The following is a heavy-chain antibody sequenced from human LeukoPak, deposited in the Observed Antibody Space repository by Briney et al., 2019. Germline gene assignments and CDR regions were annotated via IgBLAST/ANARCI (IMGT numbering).Heavy chain of an antibody. V-gene: IGHV4-30-4*08. CDR1: GGSVTADNYF. J-gene: IGHJ4*02. Sequence: KSSETLSLTCTVSGGSVTADNYFWSWTRQPPGEGLEWIGYIYYTAGSYYNPSLKSRVTMTIDASTNQFSLKLNSVTAADTAVYHCGRGLGYSESYVVEYWGLGTLVTVSS. CDR2: IYYTAGS. CDR3: GRGLGYSESYVVEY. D-gene: IGHD5-12*01.